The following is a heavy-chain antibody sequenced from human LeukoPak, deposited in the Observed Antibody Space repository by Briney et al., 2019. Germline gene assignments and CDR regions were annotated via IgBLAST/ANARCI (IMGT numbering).Heavy chain of an antibody. D-gene: IGHD1/OR15-1a*01. CDR3: AREGPITGTFDY. CDR1: GFTFSSYA. CDR2: ISYDGSNK. J-gene: IGHJ4*02. Sequence: GRSLRLSCAASGFTFSSYAMHWVRQAPGKGLEWVAVISYDGSNKYYADSVKGRFTISRDNSKNTLYLQMNSLRAEDTAVYYCAREGPITGTFDYWGQGTLVTVSS. V-gene: IGHV3-30-3*01.